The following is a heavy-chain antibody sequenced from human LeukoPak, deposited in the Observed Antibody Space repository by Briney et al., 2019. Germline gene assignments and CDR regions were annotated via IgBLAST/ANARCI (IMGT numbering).Heavy chain of an antibody. J-gene: IGHJ4*02. D-gene: IGHD3-22*01. Sequence: GGSLRLSCAASGFTFSSYSMSWVRQAPGKGLEWVSAINGSGGSTYYADSVKGRFTISRDNSKNSLYLQMNSLRAEDTAVYYCAKGGLPYYYYCSGFPPLYFVYCVEGSLV. CDR1: GFTFSSYS. V-gene: IGHV3-23*01. CDR3: AKGGLPYYYYCSGFPPLYFVY. CDR2: INGSGGST.